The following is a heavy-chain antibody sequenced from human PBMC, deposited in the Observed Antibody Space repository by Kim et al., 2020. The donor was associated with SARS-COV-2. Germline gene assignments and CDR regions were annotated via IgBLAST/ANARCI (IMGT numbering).Heavy chain of an antibody. CDR2: ITGNGATT. V-gene: IGHV3-23*01. CDR3: AKDVGMVSGSWHNAFDI. Sequence: GGSLRLSCAASGFTFTNFDINWVRQTPGKGLEWVSSITGNGATTHYADSVKGRFTISRDNSRNTLYLQMNSLRAEDTAVYFCAKDVGMVSGSWHNAFDIWGQGTLVTVSS. D-gene: IGHD1-26*01. J-gene: IGHJ3*02. CDR1: GFTFTNFD.